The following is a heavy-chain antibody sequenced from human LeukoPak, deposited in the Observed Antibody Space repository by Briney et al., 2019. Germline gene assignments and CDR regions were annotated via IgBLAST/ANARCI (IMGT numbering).Heavy chain of an antibody. D-gene: IGHD6-6*01. CDR1: GGSISSSSYY. Sequence: SETLSLTCTVSGGSISSSSYYWGWIRQPPGKGLEWIGSIYYSGSTYYNPSLKSRVTISVDTSKNQFSLKLSSVTAADTAVYYCARVAARPRPAFDIWGQGTMVTVSS. CDR3: ARVAARPRPAFDI. V-gene: IGHV4-39*07. J-gene: IGHJ3*02. CDR2: IYYSGST.